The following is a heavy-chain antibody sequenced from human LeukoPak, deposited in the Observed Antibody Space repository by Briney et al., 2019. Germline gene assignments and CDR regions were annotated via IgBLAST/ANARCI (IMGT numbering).Heavy chain of an antibody. J-gene: IGHJ5*02. V-gene: IGHV1-2*02. CDR3: ARDNFSTVVTVGNWFDP. Sequence: ASVKVSCKASGYTFTGYYMHWVRQAPGRGLEWMGWINPNSGGTNYAQKFQGRVTMTRDTSISTAYMELSGLRSDDTAVYYCARDNFSTVVTVGNWFDPWGQGTLVTVSS. D-gene: IGHD4-23*01. CDR2: INPNSGGT. CDR1: GYTFTGYY.